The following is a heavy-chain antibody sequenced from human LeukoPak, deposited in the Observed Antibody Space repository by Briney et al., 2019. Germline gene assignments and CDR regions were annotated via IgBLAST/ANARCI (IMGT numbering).Heavy chain of an antibody. CDR1: GGSISSYY. J-gene: IGHJ5*02. D-gene: IGHD1-1*01. CDR2: IYYSGST. V-gene: IGHV4-59*01. Sequence: PSETLSLTCTVSGGSISSYYWSWIRQPPGKGLEWIGYIYYSGSTNYNPSLKSRVTISVDTSKNQFSLKLSSVTAADTAVYYCARGGSTGTNLNWVDPWGQGTLVTVSS. CDR3: ARGGSTGTNLNWVDP.